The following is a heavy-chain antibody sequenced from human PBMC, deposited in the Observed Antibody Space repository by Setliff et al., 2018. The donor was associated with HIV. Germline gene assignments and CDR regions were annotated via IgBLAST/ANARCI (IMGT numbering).Heavy chain of an antibody. J-gene: IGHJ3*02. CDR1: GYTFTGYY. CDR3: ARVPYRSAWFSGGHDAFDI. CDR2: ISGFNGNT. D-gene: IGHD6-19*01. Sequence: EASVKVSCKASGYTFTGYYMHWVRQAPGQGLEWMGWISGFNGNTKYAQSFQDRVAMTTETATSTAYMEMRSLRSDDTAVYFCARVPYRSAWFSGGHDAFDIWGQGTMVTVSS. V-gene: IGHV1-18*04.